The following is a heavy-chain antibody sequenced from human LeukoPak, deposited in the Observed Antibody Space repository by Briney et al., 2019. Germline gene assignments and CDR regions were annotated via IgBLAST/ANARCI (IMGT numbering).Heavy chain of an antibody. CDR3: ARHARDGYSEIDY. J-gene: IGHJ4*02. CDR1: GGSFSGYY. V-gene: IGHV4-34*01. Sequence: PSETLSLTCAVYGGSFSGYYWSWIRQPPGKRLEWIGEINHSGSTNYNPSLKSRVTISVDTSKNQFSLKLSSVTAADTAVYYCARHARDGYSEIDYWGQGTLVTVSS. CDR2: INHSGST. D-gene: IGHD5-24*01.